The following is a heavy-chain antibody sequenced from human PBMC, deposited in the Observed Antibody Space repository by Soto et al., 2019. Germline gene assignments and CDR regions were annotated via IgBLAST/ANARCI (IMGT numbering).Heavy chain of an antibody. CDR1: GGSISSSSYY. Sequence: SETLSLTCTVFGGSISSSSYYWGWIRQPPGKGLEWFGSIYYSGSTYYNPSLKSRVTIPVDTSKNQFSLKLSSVTAADTAVYYCARPIEAVAGVSFDYWGQGTLVTVSS. J-gene: IGHJ4*02. V-gene: IGHV4-39*01. CDR2: IYYSGST. CDR3: ARPIEAVAGVSFDY. D-gene: IGHD6-19*01.